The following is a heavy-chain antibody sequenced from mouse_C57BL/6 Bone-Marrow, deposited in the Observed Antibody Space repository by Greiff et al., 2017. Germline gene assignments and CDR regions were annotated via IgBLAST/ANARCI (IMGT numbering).Heavy chain of an antibody. Sequence: QVQLQQSGPELVKPGASVKISCKASGYAFSSSWMNWVKQRPGKGLEWIGRIYPANGNTKYAPKFQGKATITADTSSNTAYLQLSSLTSEDTAIYYFLLMDYWGQGTSVTVSS. D-gene: IGHD2-1*01. CDR1: GYAFSSSW. CDR3: LLMDY. J-gene: IGHJ4*01. V-gene: IGHV1-82*01. CDR2: IYPANGNT.